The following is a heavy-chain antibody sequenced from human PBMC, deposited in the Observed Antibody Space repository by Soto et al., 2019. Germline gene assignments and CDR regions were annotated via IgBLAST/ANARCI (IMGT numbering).Heavy chain of an antibody. V-gene: IGHV3-23*01. CDR2: ISGSGGST. CDR1: GFTFSSYA. J-gene: IGHJ4*02. Sequence: GGSLRLSCAASGFTFSSYAMSWVRQAPGKGLEWVSAISGSGGSTYYADSVKGRFTISRDNSKNTLYPQMNSLRAEETAVNYCVVRPYGDYVIMDYWVQGTLVTVSS. D-gene: IGHD4-17*01. CDR3: VVRPYGDYVIMDY.